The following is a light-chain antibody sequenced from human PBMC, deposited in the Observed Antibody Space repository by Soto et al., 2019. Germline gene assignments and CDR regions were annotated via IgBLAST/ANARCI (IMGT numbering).Light chain of an antibody. J-gene: IGKJ5*01. Sequence: EIVLTQSPATLSLSPGERATLSCRTSQSVSSYFAWYQQKPGRAPRLLIYDASNRATGIPARFIGSGSGTDFTLTISSLEPEDFAVYYCQQRSNWPITFGQGTRLELK. CDR3: QQRSNWPIT. CDR2: DAS. CDR1: QSVSSY. V-gene: IGKV3-11*01.